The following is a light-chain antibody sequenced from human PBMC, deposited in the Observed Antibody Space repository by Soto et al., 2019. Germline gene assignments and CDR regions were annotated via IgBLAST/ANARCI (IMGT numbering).Light chain of an antibody. J-gene: IGKJ5*01. CDR3: QQYVSPPIT. V-gene: IGKV3-20*01. CDR1: QSVTSTY. Sequence: EIVLTQSPGTLSLSPGERATLSCRASQSVTSTYLGWYQQKPGQAPSLLIYGASSRATGIPDRFSGSGSGTDLTLTISRLEPEDFAVYYCQQYVSPPITFGQGTRLESK. CDR2: GAS.